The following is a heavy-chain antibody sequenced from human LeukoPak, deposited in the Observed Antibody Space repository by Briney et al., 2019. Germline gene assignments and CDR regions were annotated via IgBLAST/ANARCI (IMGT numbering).Heavy chain of an antibody. CDR3: ARGDYVWGSYRYDY. J-gene: IGHJ4*02. V-gene: IGHV3-21*01. Sequence: GGSLRLSCAASGFTFSSYSMNWVRQAPGKGLEWVSSISSSSSYIYYADSVKGRFTISRDNAKNSLYLQMNSLRAEDTAVYYCARGDYVWGSYRYDYWGQGTLVTVSS. CDR1: GFTFSSYS. CDR2: ISSSSSYI. D-gene: IGHD3-16*02.